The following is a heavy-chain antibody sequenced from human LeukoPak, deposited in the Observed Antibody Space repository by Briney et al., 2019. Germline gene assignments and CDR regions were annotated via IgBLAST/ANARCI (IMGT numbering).Heavy chain of an antibody. CDR1: GLTFSYYA. D-gene: IGHD3-10*01. CDR2: ISVSDTT. J-gene: IGHJ2*01. V-gene: IGHV3-23*01. Sequence: GGSLRLSCAASGLTFSYYAMNWVRQAPGRGLEWVSGISVSDTTYYAESVKGRFTISRDSSKNTLYLQMNSLRAEDTAVYYCAKDGAPLWFGELSGHYWYFDLWGRGTLVTVSS. CDR3: AKDGAPLWFGELSGHYWYFDL.